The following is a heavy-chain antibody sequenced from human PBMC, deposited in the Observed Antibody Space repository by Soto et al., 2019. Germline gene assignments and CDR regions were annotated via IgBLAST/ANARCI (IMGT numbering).Heavy chain of an antibody. CDR2: MNPNSGNT. Sequence: QVQLVQSGAEVKKPGASVKVSCKASGYTFTSYDINWVRQATGQGLEWMGWMNPNSGNTGYAQKFQGRVTMSKTTSISTAYMGLSSLRSEDTAVYYCAREGGYSYGFDYWGQGTLVTVSS. CDR1: GYTFTSYD. D-gene: IGHD5-18*01. CDR3: AREGGYSYGFDY. J-gene: IGHJ4*02. V-gene: IGHV1-8*01.